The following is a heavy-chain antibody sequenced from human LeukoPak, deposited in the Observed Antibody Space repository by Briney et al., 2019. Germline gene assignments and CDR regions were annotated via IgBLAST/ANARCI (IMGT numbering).Heavy chain of an antibody. CDR2: INHSGST. CDR1: GGSFSGYY. Sequence: SETLSLTCAVYGGSFSGYYWSWIRQPPGKGLEWIGEINHSGSTNYNPSLKSRVTISVDTSKNQFSLKLSSVTAADTAVYYCARGRGSSGYRIYYYYGMDVWGQGTTVTVSS. V-gene: IGHV4-34*01. J-gene: IGHJ6*02. CDR3: ARGRGSSGYRIYYYYGMDV. D-gene: IGHD3-22*01.